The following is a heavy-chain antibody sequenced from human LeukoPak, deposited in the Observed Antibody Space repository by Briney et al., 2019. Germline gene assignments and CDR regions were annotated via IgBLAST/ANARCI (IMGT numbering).Heavy chain of an antibody. CDR2: INHSGST. D-gene: IGHD6-19*01. V-gene: IGHV4-34*01. CDR3: ARRWGWYLNY. CDR1: GGSFSGYY. J-gene: IGHJ4*02. Sequence: SETLSLTCAVYGGSFSGYYWSWIRQPPGKWLEWIGEINHSGSTNYNPSLKSRVTISVDTSKNQFSLKLSSVTAADTAVYYCARRWGWYLNYWGQGTLVTVSS.